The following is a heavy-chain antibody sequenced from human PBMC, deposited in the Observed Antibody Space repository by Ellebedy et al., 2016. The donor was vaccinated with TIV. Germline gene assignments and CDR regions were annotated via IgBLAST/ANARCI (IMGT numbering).Heavy chain of an antibody. D-gene: IGHD1-26*01. CDR3: AREPVGALSIDY. CDR1: GFTFSSYW. V-gene: IGHV3-74*01. CDR2: INSDGSST. Sequence: GESLKISCAASGFTFSSYWMHWVRQAPGKGLVWVSRINSDGSSTNYADSVKGRFTISRDNAKNTLYLQMNSLRVEDTAVHYCAREPVGALSIDYWGQGTLVTVSS. J-gene: IGHJ4*02.